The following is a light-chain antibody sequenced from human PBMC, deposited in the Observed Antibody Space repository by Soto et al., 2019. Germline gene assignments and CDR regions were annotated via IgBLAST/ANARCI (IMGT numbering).Light chain of an antibody. J-gene: IGKJ5*01. V-gene: IGKV3-11*01. Sequence: EIVLTQSPATLSLSPGDRVTLSCRASQTVGRYLSWCQHSPGQGPRLLVYDASNRATGIPARFSGSGSETDFTLTISRLGPEDFAVYYCQQRLHWPITFGQGTRLEIK. CDR2: DAS. CDR3: QQRLHWPIT. CDR1: QTVGRY.